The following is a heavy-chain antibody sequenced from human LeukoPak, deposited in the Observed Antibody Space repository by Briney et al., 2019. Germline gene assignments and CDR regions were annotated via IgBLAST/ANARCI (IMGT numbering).Heavy chain of an antibody. D-gene: IGHD3-22*01. CDR1: GFTFSSNE. CDR2: ISSSGSTI. CDR3: TTDLTPGKVVDNEGLGY. Sequence: GGSLRLSCAASGFTFSSNEMNWVRQAPGKGLEWVSYISSSGSTIYYADSVKGRFTISRDNAKNSLYLQMNSLRAGDTAVYYCTTDLTPGKVVDNEGLGYWGQGTLVTVSS. J-gene: IGHJ4*02. V-gene: IGHV3-48*03.